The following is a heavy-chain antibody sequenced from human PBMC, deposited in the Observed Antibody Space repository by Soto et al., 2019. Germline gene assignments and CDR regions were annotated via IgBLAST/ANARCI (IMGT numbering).Heavy chain of an antibody. V-gene: IGHV2-5*02. CDR2: IYWGDDK. Sequence: QITLKEAGPTLVKPTQTLTLTCTFSGFSLSTRGVAVGWIRQSPGKALEWLALIYWGDDKRYRPSLQNRLTIXSXTXXNQVVLSMTSMDPVDTATYYCARHISVSRAEAYDYWGQGTLVLVSS. CDR1: GFSLSTRGVA. J-gene: IGHJ4*02. D-gene: IGHD2-21*01. CDR3: ARHISVSRAEAYDY.